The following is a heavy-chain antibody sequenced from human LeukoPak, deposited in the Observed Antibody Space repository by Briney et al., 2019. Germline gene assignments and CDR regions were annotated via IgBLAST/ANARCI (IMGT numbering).Heavy chain of an antibody. Sequence: GGSLRLSCAASGFTFRTYDMHWVRQAPGEGPDWVALIRYDGTNRYYADSVKGRFTISRDNSKSTLYLQMNSLRPEDTAVYYCAKAPAAEFDPWGQGTLVTVSS. V-gene: IGHV3-30*02. CDR2: IRYDGTNR. D-gene: IGHD6-25*01. CDR3: AKAPAAEFDP. CDR1: GFTFRTYD. J-gene: IGHJ5*02.